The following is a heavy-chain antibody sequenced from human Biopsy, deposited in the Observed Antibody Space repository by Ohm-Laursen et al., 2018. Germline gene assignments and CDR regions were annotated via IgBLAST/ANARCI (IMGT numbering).Heavy chain of an antibody. Sequence: SLRLSCAASEFNVDRNHMNWVRQAPGKGLEWVSMIHGSGRTDYADSVKGRFTVSRDNSKYTVYLQMNALRVDDTAMYYCAGAGGHSFWGQGALVTVSS. V-gene: IGHV3-66*01. J-gene: IGHJ4*02. CDR1: EFNVDRNH. D-gene: IGHD3-16*01. CDR2: IHGSGRT. CDR3: AGAGGHSF.